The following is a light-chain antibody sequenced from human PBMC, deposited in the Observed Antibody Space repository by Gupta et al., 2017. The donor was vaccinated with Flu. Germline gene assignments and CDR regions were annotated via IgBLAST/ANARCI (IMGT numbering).Light chain of an antibody. V-gene: IGKV2-30*01. J-gene: IGKJ2*01. CDR3: MQDKHSTT. CDR2: KVS. Sequence: DVVMTQSPLSLPVTLGQPASISCRSSQGLVYRDGNTYLSWFHQRPGQSPRRLIYKVSNRDYGVAVRFSGSGSGTDFTLKSSRGEAEDVGVYYCMQDKHSTTFGQGTKLDIK. CDR1: QGLVYRDGNTY.